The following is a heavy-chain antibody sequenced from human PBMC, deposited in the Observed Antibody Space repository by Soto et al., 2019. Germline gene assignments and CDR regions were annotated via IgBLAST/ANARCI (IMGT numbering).Heavy chain of an antibody. CDR3: ARDRISSSWPRRHYYYGMDV. J-gene: IGHJ6*02. CDR1: GFTFSSYG. V-gene: IGHV3-33*01. CDR2: IWYDGSNK. D-gene: IGHD6-13*01. Sequence: GGSLRLSCAASGFTFSSYGMHWVRQAPGKGLEWVAVIWYDGSNKYYADSVKGRFTISRDNSKNTLYLQMNSLRAEDTAVYYCARDRISSSWPRRHYYYGMDVWGQGTTVTVSS.